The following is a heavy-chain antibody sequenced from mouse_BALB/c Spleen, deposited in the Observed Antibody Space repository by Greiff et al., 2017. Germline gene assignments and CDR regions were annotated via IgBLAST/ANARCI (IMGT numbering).Heavy chain of an antibody. CDR2: IWWDDDK. Sequence: QVTLKVSGPGILQPSQTLSLTCSFSGFSLSTSGMGVGWIRQPSGKGLEWLAHIWWDDDKRYNPALKSRLTISKDTSSNQVFLKIASVDTADTATYYCARIVSSSLYAMDYRGQGTSVTVSS. D-gene: IGHD1-1*01. CDR3: ARIVSSSLYAMDY. V-gene: IGHV8-8*01. J-gene: IGHJ4*01. CDR1: GFSLSTSGMG.